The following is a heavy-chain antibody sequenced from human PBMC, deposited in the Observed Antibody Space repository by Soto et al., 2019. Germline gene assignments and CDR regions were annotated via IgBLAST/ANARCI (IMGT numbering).Heavy chain of an antibody. CDR3: ARDNGFGGYKTRFDY. CDR1: GFIFSSYA. D-gene: IGHD5-12*01. CDR2: ISFDGNKI. Sequence: QVQLVESGGGVVQPGKSLRLSCAASGFIFSSYAMHWVRQAPGKGLEWVAIISFDGNKIYYADSVKGRFTITRDNSKNTLYLQMNSLRSEDTAVYYCARDNGFGGYKTRFDYWGQGTLVTVSS. V-gene: IGHV3-30-3*01. J-gene: IGHJ4*02.